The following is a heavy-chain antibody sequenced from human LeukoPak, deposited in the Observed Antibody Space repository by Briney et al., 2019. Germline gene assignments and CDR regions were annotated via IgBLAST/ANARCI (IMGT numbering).Heavy chain of an antibody. CDR1: GVSVSSGSYY. CDR3: ARENSYGYFFDY. V-gene: IGHV4-61*01. J-gene: IGHJ4*02. D-gene: IGHD5-18*01. CDR2: IYYSGST. Sequence: SETLSLTCTVSGVSVSSGSYYWSWIRQPPGKGLEGIGYIYYSGSTNYNPSLNSRVTISVDTSKNQFSQKLSSVTAADTAVYYCARENSYGYFFDYWGQGTPVTVSS.